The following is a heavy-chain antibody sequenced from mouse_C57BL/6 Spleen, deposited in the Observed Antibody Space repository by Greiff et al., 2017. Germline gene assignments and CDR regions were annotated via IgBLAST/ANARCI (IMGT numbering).Heavy chain of an antibody. CDR3: ARRVHYDPYAMDY. Sequence: EVKVVESGGGLVKPGGSLKLSCAASGFTFSDYGMHWVRQAPEKGLEWVAYISRGSSTIYYADTVKGRFTIPRDNATNTLFLHMTSLRSEDTAMYYCARRVHYDPYAMDYWGQGTSVTVSS. D-gene: IGHD1-2*01. CDR2: ISRGSSTI. CDR1: GFTFSDYG. J-gene: IGHJ4*01. V-gene: IGHV5-17*01.